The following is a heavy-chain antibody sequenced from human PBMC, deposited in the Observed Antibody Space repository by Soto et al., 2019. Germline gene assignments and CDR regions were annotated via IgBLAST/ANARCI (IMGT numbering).Heavy chain of an antibody. CDR2: IIPIFGTT. CDR3: ARDRITMVRGVPWVHGMDV. CDR1: GGTFSNYA. D-gene: IGHD3-10*01. J-gene: IGHJ6*02. Sequence: SVKVSCKASGGTFSNYALSWVRQAPGQGLEWMGDIIPIFGTTNNAQKFQGRVTITADEATSTAYMELSRLRSDDTAVYYCARDRITMVRGVPWVHGMDVWGQGTTVTVSS. V-gene: IGHV1-69*13.